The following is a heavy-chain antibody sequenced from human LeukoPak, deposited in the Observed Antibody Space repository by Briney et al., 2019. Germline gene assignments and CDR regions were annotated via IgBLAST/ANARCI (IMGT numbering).Heavy chain of an antibody. D-gene: IGHD6-19*01. CDR3: ASLAVAGTEYYGMDV. J-gene: IGHJ6*02. V-gene: IGHV1-69*13. Sequence: ASVMVSCKASGGTFSSYAISWVRHAPGQGLEWMGGIIPIFGTANYAQKFQGRVTITADESTSTAYTELSSLRAEDTAVYYCASLAVAGTEYYGMDVWGQGATVTVSS. CDR2: IIPIFGTA. CDR1: GGTFSSYA.